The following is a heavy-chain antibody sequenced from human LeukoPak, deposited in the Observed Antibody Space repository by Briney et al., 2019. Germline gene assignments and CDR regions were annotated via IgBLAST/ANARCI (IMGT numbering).Heavy chain of an antibody. Sequence: PSETLSLTCTVSGYSISSGYYWGWIRQPPGKGLEWIGSIYHSGSTYYNPSLKSRVTISVDTSKNQFSLKLSSVTAADTAVYYCARRDFDWLYITGRKNWFDPWGQGTLVTVSS. V-gene: IGHV4-38-2*02. CDR1: GYSISSGYY. CDR2: IYHSGST. D-gene: IGHD3-9*01. J-gene: IGHJ5*02. CDR3: ARRDFDWLYITGRKNWFDP.